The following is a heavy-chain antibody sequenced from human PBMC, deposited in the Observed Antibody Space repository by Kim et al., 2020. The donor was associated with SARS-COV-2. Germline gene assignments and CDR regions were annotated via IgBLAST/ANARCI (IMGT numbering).Heavy chain of an antibody. J-gene: IGHJ4*02. CDR3: SASDY. V-gene: IGHV3-23*01. Sequence: ISDSGGRTHYADSVKGRFTISRDNSKNTLYLLLNSLRAEDTAVYYCSASDYWGQGTLVTVSS. CDR2: ISDSGGRT.